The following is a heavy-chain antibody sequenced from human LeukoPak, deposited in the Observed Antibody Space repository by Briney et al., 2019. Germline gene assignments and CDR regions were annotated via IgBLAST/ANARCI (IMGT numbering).Heavy chain of an antibody. CDR2: IIPIFGTA. D-gene: IGHD3-9*01. J-gene: IGHJ3*02. CDR3: ARAHPRYDAFDI. Sequence: SVKVSCKASGGTFSSYAISWVRQAPGQGLEWMGGIIPIFGTANYAQKFQGRVTITADESTSTAYMELSSLRSEDTAVYYCARAHPRYDAFDIWGQGTMVTVSS. CDR1: GGTFSSYA. V-gene: IGHV1-69*13.